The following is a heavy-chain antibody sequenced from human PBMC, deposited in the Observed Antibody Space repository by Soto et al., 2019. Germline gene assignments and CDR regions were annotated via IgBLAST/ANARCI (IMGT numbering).Heavy chain of an antibody. CDR3: ARLNGGY. CDR2: IDYSGTT. J-gene: IGHJ4*02. V-gene: IGHV4-59*01. D-gene: IGHD4-17*01. CDR1: GASIGTYF. Sequence: SETLSLTCTVSGASIGTYFWSWIRQPPTKGLEWVGYIDYSGTTNYNPSLKSRVTISVDTSRNQISLKLTSVTAADTAVYYCARLNGGYWGQGTLVTVSS.